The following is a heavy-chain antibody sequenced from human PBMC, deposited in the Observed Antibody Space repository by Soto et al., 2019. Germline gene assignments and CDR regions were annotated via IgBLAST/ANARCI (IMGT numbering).Heavy chain of an antibody. CDR2: INHSGST. CDR3: ARATNRRVGYNRGEVESPMGDAFDI. J-gene: IGHJ3*02. Sequence: PSETLSLTCAVSGGSFSGYYWSWIRQPPGKGLEWIGEINHSGSTNYNPSLKSRVTISVDTSKNQFSLKLSSVTAADTAVYYCARATNRRVGYNRGEVESPMGDAFDIWGQGTMVTVS. CDR1: GGSFSGYY. D-gene: IGHD3-10*01. V-gene: IGHV4-34*01.